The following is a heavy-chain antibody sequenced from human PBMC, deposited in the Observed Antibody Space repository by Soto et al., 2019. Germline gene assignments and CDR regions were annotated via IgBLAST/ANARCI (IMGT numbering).Heavy chain of an antibody. CDR1: GFTFSSYA. Sequence: QVQLVESGGGVVQPGRSLRLSCAASGFTFSSYAMHWVRQAPGKGLEWVAVISYDGSNKYYADSVKGRFTISRDNSKNTLYLQMNSLRAEDTAVYYCARDHAIALDPWGQGTLVTVSS. V-gene: IGHV3-30-3*01. J-gene: IGHJ5*02. D-gene: IGHD6-13*01. CDR3: ARDHAIALDP. CDR2: ISYDGSNK.